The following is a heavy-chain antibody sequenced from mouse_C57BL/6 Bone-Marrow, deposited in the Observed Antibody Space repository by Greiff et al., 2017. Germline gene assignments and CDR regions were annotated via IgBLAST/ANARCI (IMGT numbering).Heavy chain of an antibody. Sequence: QVQLQQPGAELVKPGASVKLSCKASGYTFTSYWMQWVKQRPGPGLEWIGEIDPSDSYTNYNQKFKGKATLTVDTSSSTAYMQLSSLTSEDSAVYYCAREVGFAYWGQGTLVTVSA. CDR1: GYTFTSYW. V-gene: IGHV1-50*01. CDR3: AREVGFAY. J-gene: IGHJ3*01. D-gene: IGHD1-3*01. CDR2: IDPSDSYT.